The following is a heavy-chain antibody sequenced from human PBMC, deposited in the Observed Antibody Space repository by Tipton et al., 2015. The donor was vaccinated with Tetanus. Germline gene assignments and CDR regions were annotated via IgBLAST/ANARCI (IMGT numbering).Heavy chain of an antibody. J-gene: IGHJ4*02. V-gene: IGHV4-39*01. D-gene: IGHD3-3*01. CDR3: ARHQSGYFTPFDY. CDR1: GGSIRGGTFY. Sequence: TLSLTCTVSGGSIRGGTFYWGWIRQPPGKGLEWIGSIYESGDTYYIPSLKSRVTISVDTSENQFSLNLNSMAAADTGVYYCARHQSGYFTPFDYWGQGNLVTVSS. CDR2: IYESGDT.